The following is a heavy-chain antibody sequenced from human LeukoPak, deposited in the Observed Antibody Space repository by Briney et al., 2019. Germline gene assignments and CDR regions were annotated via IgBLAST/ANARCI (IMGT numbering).Heavy chain of an antibody. CDR2: INWNGGST. CDR1: GFTFDDYG. D-gene: IGHD7-27*01. V-gene: IGHV3-20*04. Sequence: GGSLRLSCAASGFTFDDYGMSWVRQAPGEGLEWVSGINWNGGSTGYADSVKGRFTISRDNAKNSLYLQMNSLRAEDTALYYCAKSWGQHYYYYMDVWGKGTTVTVSS. CDR3: AKSWGQHYYYYMDV. J-gene: IGHJ6*03.